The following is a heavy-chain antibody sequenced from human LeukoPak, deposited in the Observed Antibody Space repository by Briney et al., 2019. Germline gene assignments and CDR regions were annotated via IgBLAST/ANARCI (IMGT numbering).Heavy chain of an antibody. CDR1: GYTFSNYG. CDR2: ISAYNGYT. J-gene: IGHJ6*03. V-gene: IGHV1-18*01. CDR3: ARGISGGYSYGYYYYYYYMDV. D-gene: IGHD5-18*01. Sequence: ASVKVSCKASGYTFSNYGICWVRQAPGQGLEWMGWISAYNGYTNYAQKLQGRVTMTTDTSTSTAYMELRSLRSDDTAVYYCARGISGGYSYGYYYYYYYMDVWGKGTTVTVSS.